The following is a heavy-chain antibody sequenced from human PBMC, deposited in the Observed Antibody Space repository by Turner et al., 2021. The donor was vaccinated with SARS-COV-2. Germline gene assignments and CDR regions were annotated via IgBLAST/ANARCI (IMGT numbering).Heavy chain of an antibody. CDR2: IYSGGST. Sequence: EVQLVESGGGLIQPGGSLRLSCSASGFTVSSNYMSWVRQAPGKGLEWVSVIYSGGSTFYADSVKGGFTISRDNSRNTLYLQMNSLRAEDTAVYYCARDYGDYYFDYWGQGTLVTVSS. CDR1: GFTVSSNY. V-gene: IGHV3-53*01. J-gene: IGHJ4*02. D-gene: IGHD4-17*01. CDR3: ARDYGDYYFDY.